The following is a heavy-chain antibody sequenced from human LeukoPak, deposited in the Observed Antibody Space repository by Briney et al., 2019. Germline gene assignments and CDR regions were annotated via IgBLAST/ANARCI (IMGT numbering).Heavy chain of an antibody. D-gene: IGHD2-2*01. CDR1: GFTFSSYT. CDR2: ISGSGGST. CDR3: ARGWYQLLYYFDY. J-gene: IGHJ4*02. Sequence: GGSLRLSCAASGFTFSSYTMRWVPQAPRERQEWVSAISGSGGSTYYADSVKGRFTISRDNSKNTLYLQMNSLRAEDTAVYYCARGWYQLLYYFDYWGQGTLVTVSS. V-gene: IGHV3-23*01.